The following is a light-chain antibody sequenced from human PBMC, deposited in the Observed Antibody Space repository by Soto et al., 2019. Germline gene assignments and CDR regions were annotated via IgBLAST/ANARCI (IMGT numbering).Light chain of an antibody. CDR2: GNS. CDR1: SSNIGAGYD. CDR3: QSYDSSLGGSV. V-gene: IGLV1-40*01. J-gene: IGLJ3*02. Sequence: QSVLTQPPSVSGAPGQRVTISCTGSSSNIGAGYDVHWYQQLPGTAPKHLIYGNSNRPSGVPDRFSGSKSGTSASLAITGLQAEDEADYYCQSYDSSLGGSVFGGGTELTVL.